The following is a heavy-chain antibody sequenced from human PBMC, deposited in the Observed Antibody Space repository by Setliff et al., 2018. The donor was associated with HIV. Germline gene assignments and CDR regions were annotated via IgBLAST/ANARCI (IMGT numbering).Heavy chain of an antibody. J-gene: IGHJ1*01. CDR3: TRDWRAYGLMGS. CDR2: IYYSGST. V-gene: IGHV4-31*09. D-gene: IGHD3-9*01. CDR1: GDSITSGGYF. Sequence: KPSETLSLTCTVSGDSITSGGYFWSWIRQHPGKGLEWIGHIYYSGSTYYNPSLKSRVSMGLDNAKHQFSLRLTSVTAADTAIYYCTRDWRAYGLMGSWGQAT.